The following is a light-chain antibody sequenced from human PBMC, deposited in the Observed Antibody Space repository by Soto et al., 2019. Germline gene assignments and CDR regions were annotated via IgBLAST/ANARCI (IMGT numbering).Light chain of an antibody. CDR3: HQYATSPFT. J-gene: IGKJ2*01. CDR1: ETIGSAY. Sequence: PGERATLSCRASETIGSAYFAWYQHRPGRTPRLVLSGTSNRAAGIPDRFGGSGSGADFTLTISGVEPEDSAVYYCHQYATSPFTFGQGTKLEIK. V-gene: IGKV3-20*01. CDR2: GTS.